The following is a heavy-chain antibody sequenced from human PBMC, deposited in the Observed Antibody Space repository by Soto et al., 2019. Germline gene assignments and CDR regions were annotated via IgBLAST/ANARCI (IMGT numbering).Heavy chain of an antibody. V-gene: IGHV3-7*01. Sequence: WGSLRLSCAASGFTFMSSWIVLVRQAPWKGLEWVANIKQDGGERNYLDSVKGRFTISRDNAENSLFLQMNSLRAEDTAVYYCARDFPFYYGMDVWGQGTTVTVSS. CDR3: ARDFPFYYGMDV. CDR2: IKQDGGER. D-gene: IGHD3-16*01. CDR1: GFTFMSSW. J-gene: IGHJ6*02.